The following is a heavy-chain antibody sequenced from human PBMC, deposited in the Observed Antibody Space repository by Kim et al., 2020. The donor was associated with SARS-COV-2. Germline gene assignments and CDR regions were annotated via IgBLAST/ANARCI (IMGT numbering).Heavy chain of an antibody. D-gene: IGHD3-3*01. J-gene: IGHJ5*02. V-gene: IGHV4-39*01. CDR3: ARHVTLEGITIFGVVIGWFDP. CDR1: GGSISSSSYY. Sequence: SETLSLTCTVSGGSISSSSYYWGWIRQPPGKGLEWIGSIYYSGSTYYNPSLKSRVTISVDTSKNQFSLKLSSVTAADTAVYYCARHVTLEGITIFGVVIGWFDPWGQGTLVTVSS. CDR2: IYYSGST.